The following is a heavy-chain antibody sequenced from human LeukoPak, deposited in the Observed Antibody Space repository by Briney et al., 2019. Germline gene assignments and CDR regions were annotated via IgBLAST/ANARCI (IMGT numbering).Heavy chain of an antibody. CDR3: ARGVGPTRTAMAGGGGY. Sequence: ASVKVSCKAFGYTSTGYYMHWVRQAPGQGLEWMGRINPNSGGTNYAQKFQGRVTMTRDTSISTAYMELSRLRSDDTAVYYCARGVGPTRTAMAGGGGYWGQGTLVTVSS. CDR1: GYTSTGYY. CDR2: INPNSGGT. D-gene: IGHD5-18*01. J-gene: IGHJ4*02. V-gene: IGHV1-2*06.